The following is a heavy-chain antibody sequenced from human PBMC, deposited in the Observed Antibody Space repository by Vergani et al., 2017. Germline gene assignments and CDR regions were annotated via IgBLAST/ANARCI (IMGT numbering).Heavy chain of an antibody. J-gene: IGHJ6*03. CDR2: IIPIFGTA. D-gene: IGHD2-2*01. CDR3: ARDRGGFVRGGPAAKASYYYYYMDV. Sequence: QVQLVQSGAEVKKPGSSVKVSCKASGGTFSSYAISWVRQAPGQGLEWMGGIIPIFGTAYYAQKFQGRVTITADESTSTAYMELSSLRSEDTAVYYCARDRGGFVRGGPAAKASYYYYYMDVWGKGTTVTVSS. V-gene: IGHV1-69*01. CDR1: GGTFSSYA.